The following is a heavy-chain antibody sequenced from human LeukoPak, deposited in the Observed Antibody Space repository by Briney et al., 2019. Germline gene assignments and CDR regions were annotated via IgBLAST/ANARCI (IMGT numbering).Heavy chain of an antibody. V-gene: IGHV4-34*01. CDR2: INHSGST. J-gene: IGHJ4*02. CDR3: ARSNPHVSFDY. Sequence: PSETLSLTCAVYGGSFSGYYWSWIRQPPGKGLEWIGEINHSGSTNYNPSLKSRVTISVDTSKNQFSVKLSSVTAADTAVYYCARSNPHVSFDYWGQGTLVTVSS. CDR1: GGSFSGYY.